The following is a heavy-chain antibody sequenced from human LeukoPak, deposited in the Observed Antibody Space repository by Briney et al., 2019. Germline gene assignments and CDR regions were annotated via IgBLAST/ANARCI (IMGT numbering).Heavy chain of an antibody. J-gene: IGHJ2*01. V-gene: IGHV4-4*07. CDR1: GGSISIYY. Sequence: SETLSLTCTVPGGSISIYYWSWIRQPAGKGLEWIGRMYITGNTNYNPSLKSRVTMSLDTSKNHFSLKLSSVTAADTAVYYCARDSTASSPWYFDLWGRGTLVTVSS. CDR2: MYITGNT. CDR3: ARDSTASSPWYFDL. D-gene: IGHD2-21*02.